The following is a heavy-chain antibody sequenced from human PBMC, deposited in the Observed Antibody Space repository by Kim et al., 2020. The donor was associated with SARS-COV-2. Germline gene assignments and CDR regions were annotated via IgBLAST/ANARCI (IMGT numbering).Heavy chain of an antibody. CDR2: IYPGDSDT. D-gene: IGHD2-2*01. Sequence: GESLKISCKGSGYSFTSYWIGWVRQMPGKGLEWMGIIYPGDSDTRYSPSFQGQVTISADKSISTAYLQWSSLKASDTAMYYCARHPVGYCSSTSCRDAFDIWGQGTMVTVSS. CDR1: GYSFTSYW. V-gene: IGHV5-51*01. J-gene: IGHJ3*02. CDR3: ARHPVGYCSSTSCRDAFDI.